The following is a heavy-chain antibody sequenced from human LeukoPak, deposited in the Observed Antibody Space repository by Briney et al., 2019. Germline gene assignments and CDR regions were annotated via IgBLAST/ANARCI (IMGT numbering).Heavy chain of an antibody. V-gene: IGHV4-39*07. D-gene: IGHD5-24*01. J-gene: IGHJ4*02. CDR1: GGSISSSSYY. Sequence: SETLSLTCTVSGGSISSSSYYWGWIRQPPGKGLEWIGSIYYSGSTYYNPSLKSRVTISVDTSKNQFSLKLGSVTAADTAVYYCAREGDGYNYLDYWGQGTLVTVSS. CDR2: IYYSGST. CDR3: AREGDGYNYLDY.